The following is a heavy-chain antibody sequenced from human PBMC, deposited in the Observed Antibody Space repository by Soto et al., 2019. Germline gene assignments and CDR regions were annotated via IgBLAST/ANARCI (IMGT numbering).Heavy chain of an antibody. D-gene: IGHD2-15*01. CDR3: ARDSVRYCRDGGCSQGYYYFAMEV. J-gene: IGHJ6*02. CDR2: ISASNGNT. CDR1: GYTFTSYG. Sequence: QVQLVQSGAEVKNSGASVKVSCKASGYTFTSYGFSWVRQAPGQGLEWMGWISASNGNTNYAQKLQGRVTMTTDTTTGKAYMELRSLRSDDTATYYCARDSVRYCRDGGCSQGYYYFAMEVLGQGTTVTVS. V-gene: IGHV1-18*01.